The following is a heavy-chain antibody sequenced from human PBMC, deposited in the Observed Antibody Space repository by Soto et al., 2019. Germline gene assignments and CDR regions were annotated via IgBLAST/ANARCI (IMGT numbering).Heavy chain of an antibody. CDR1: GGSISSYY. CDR2: IYYSGST. CDR3: ARERAVAGTDWFDP. J-gene: IGHJ5*02. Sequence: QVQLQESGPGLVKPSETLSLTCTVSGGSISSYYWSWIRQPPGKGLEWIGYIYYSGSTNYNPSLKSRVTTSVDTSKNQFSLTLSSVTAADTAVYYCARERAVAGTDWFDPWGQGTLVTVSS. V-gene: IGHV4-59*01. D-gene: IGHD6-19*01.